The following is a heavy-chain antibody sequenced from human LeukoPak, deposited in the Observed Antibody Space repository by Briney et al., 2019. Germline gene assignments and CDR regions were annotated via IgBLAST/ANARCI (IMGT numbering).Heavy chain of an antibody. CDR3: ARDLRYCSSTSCLMSGMDV. J-gene: IGHJ6*02. CDR1: EFSFSMYW. Sequence: GGSLRLSCAVSEFSFSMYWMSWVRQAPGKGLEWVANIKQDGSEKYYVDSVKGRFTIPRDNAKNSLYLQMNSLRAEDTAVYSCARDLRYCSSTSCLMSGMDVWGQGTTVTVSS. CDR2: IKQDGSEK. V-gene: IGHV3-7*01. D-gene: IGHD2-2*01.